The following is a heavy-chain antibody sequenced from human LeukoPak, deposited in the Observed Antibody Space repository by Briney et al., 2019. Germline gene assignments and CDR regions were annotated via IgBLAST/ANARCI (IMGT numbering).Heavy chain of an antibody. V-gene: IGHV3-73*01. CDR3: TSQAGYSSAWET. J-gene: IGHJ5*02. D-gene: IGHD6-25*01. CDR2: LRSKANNYAT. CDR1: GFTFSNVW. Sequence: PGGSLRLSCAASGFTFSNVWMSWVRQAPGKGLEWVGGLRSKANNYATGYATSVIGRFTISRDDSKNTRYLEMNNLKIEDTAVYFCTSQAGYSSAWETWGQGTLVIVSS.